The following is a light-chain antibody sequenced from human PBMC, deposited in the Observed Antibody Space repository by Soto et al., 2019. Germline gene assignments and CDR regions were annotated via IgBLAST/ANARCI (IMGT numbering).Light chain of an antibody. Sequence: EIVLTQSPGTLSLSPGERATLSCRASQSVSSSYLAWYQQKPGQAPRLLIYGASSRAIGIPDRFSGSGSGTDFTLTISRLEPEDFAVYYCQQYKAFGQGTKLEIK. V-gene: IGKV3-20*01. J-gene: IGKJ2*01. CDR2: GAS. CDR3: QQYKA. CDR1: QSVSSSY.